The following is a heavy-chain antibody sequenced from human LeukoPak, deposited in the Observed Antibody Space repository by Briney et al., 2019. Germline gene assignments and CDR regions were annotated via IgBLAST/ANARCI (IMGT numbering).Heavy chain of an antibody. CDR1: GGTFSSYA. J-gene: IGHJ3*02. CDR2: IIPIFGTA. Sequence: SVKVSCKASGGTFSSYAISWVRQAPGQGLEWMGGIIPIFGTANYAQKFQGRVTITADESTSTAYMELSSLRSEDTAVYYCARARAHNHGSYAFDIWGQGTMVTVSS. CDR3: ARARAHNHGSYAFDI. D-gene: IGHD1-14*01. V-gene: IGHV1-69*13.